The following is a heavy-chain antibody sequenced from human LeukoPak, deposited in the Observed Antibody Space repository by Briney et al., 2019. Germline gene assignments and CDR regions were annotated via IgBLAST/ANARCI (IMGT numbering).Heavy chain of an antibody. CDR2: IIPIFGTA. D-gene: IGHD6-13*01. Sequence: ASVKVSCKASGGTFSSYAISWVRQAPGQGLEWMGGIIPIFGTANYAQKFQGRVTITADESTSTAYMELSSLRSEDTAVYYCATPDRLIAAAGTHYYYGMDVWGQGTTVTVSS. CDR1: GGTFSSYA. CDR3: ATPDRLIAAAGTHYYYGMDV. J-gene: IGHJ6*02. V-gene: IGHV1-69*13.